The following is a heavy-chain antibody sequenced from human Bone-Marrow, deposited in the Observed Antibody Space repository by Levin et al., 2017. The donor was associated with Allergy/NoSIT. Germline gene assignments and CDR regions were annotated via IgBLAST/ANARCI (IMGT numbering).Heavy chain of an antibody. CDR2: ISSSGKTT. D-gene: IGHD3-10*01. CDR3: ARGTDY. CDR1: GFIFNTYS. Sequence: GESLKISCAASGFIFNTYSMNWVRQAPGKGLEWISYISSSGKTTYYADSVEGRFTMSRDNAKNSLYLQMNSLRDEDTAIYYCARGTDYWGQGTLVAVSS. J-gene: IGHJ4*02. V-gene: IGHV3-48*02.